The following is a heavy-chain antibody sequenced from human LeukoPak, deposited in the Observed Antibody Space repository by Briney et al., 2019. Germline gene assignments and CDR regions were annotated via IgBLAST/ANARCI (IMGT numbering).Heavy chain of an antibody. J-gene: IGHJ6*02. D-gene: IGHD3-22*01. Sequence: ASVKVSCKVSGYTLTELSMHWVRQAPGQGLEWMGRIIPILGIANYAQKFQGRVTITADKSTSTAYMELSSLRSEDTAVYYCARDFHTYYYDSSGYSTGPTNYYYYYGMDVWGQGTTVTVSS. V-gene: IGHV1-69*04. CDR3: ARDFHTYYYDSSGYSTGPTNYYYYYGMDV. CDR2: IIPILGIA. CDR1: GYTLTELS.